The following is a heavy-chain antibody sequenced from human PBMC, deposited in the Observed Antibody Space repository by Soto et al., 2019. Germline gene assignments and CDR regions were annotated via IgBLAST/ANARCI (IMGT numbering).Heavy chain of an antibody. J-gene: IGHJ4*02. D-gene: IGHD6-19*01. CDR2: INTNGVNT. CDR3: ARGRVEDSSGWATYFDY. V-gene: IGHV3-64*01. CDR1: GFTFSGYS. Sequence: EVQLVESGGGLVQPGGSLRLSCAASGFTFSGYSMFWVRQAPGKGLEYVSAINTNGVNTFYVKSVKGRFTISRDNSKNTMYLQMGSLRAEDMAVYYCARGRVEDSSGWATYFDYWGQGTLVTVSS.